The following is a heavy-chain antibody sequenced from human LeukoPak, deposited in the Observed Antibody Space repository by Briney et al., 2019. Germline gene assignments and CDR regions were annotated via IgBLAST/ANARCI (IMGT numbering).Heavy chain of an antibody. J-gene: IGHJ4*02. Sequence: KASETLSLTCTVSGGSINSYYWSWIRQSPGKGLEWIGYIYYSGSTHYNPSLKSRVTISVETSKNQFSLKLSSVTAADTAVYYCARVTGYMIEDYFDYWGQGTLVTVSS. V-gene: IGHV4-59*01. CDR3: ARVTGYMIEDYFDY. D-gene: IGHD3-22*01. CDR1: GGSINSYY. CDR2: IYYSGST.